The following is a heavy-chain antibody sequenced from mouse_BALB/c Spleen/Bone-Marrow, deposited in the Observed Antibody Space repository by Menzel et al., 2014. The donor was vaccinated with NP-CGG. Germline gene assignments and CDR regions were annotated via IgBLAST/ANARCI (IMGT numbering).Heavy chain of an antibody. CDR2: INPYNGDT. V-gene: IGHV1-20*02. CDR3: AREGGYYYGSSPYFDV. CDR1: GYSFTGYF. Sequence: EVKLMESGPELVKPGASVKISCKASGYSFTGYFMSWVMQSHGKSLEWIGRINPYNGDTFYNQKFKGKATLTVDKSSSTAHMELRSLASEDSAVYYCAREGGYYYGSSPYFDVWGAGTTVAVSS. J-gene: IGHJ1*01. D-gene: IGHD1-1*01.